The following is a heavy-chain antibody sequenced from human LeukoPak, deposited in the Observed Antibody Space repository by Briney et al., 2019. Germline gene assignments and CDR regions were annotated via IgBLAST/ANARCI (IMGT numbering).Heavy chain of an antibody. D-gene: IGHD2-2*01. CDR1: GGSISSGDYY. V-gene: IGHV4-30-4*01. J-gene: IGHJ4*02. Sequence: SQTLSLTCTVSGGSISSGDYYWSWIRQPPGKGLEWIGYIYYSGSTNYNPSLKSRVTISVDTSKNQFSLKLSSVTAADTAVYYCARHESQYCSSTSCPLGYWGQGTLVTVSS. CDR2: IYYSGST. CDR3: ARHESQYCSSTSCPLGY.